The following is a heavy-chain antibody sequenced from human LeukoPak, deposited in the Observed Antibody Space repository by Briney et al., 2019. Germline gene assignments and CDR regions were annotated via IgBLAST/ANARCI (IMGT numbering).Heavy chain of an antibody. CDR1: GGSFSTYY. V-gene: IGHV4-59*01. D-gene: IGHD3-10*01. CDR3: ARVEEGYGSGRRENYYYYYMDV. J-gene: IGHJ6*03. CDR2: IYYSGST. Sequence: PSETLSLTCTVTGGSFSTYYWSWIRQPPGKGLEWIAYIYYSGSTNYNPSLKSRVTISVDTSKNQFSLKLRSVTAADTAVYYCARVEEGYGSGRRENYYYYYMDVWGKGTTVTISS.